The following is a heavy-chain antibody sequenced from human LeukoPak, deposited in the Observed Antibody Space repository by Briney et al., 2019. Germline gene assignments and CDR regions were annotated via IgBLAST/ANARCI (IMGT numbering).Heavy chain of an antibody. CDR3: ARGLSLLRYGSGSQFDY. D-gene: IGHD3-10*01. CDR2: INHSGST. J-gene: IGHJ4*02. Sequence: PSETLSLTCAVYGGSFSGYYWSWIRQPPGKGLEWIGEINHSGSTNYNPSLKSRVTISVDTSKNQFSLKLSSVTAADTAVYYCARGLSLLRYGSGSQFDYWGQGTLVTVSS. CDR1: GGSFSGYY. V-gene: IGHV4-34*01.